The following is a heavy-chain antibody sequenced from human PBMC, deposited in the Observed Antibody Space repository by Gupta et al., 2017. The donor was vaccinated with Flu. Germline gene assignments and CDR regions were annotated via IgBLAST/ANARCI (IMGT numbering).Heavy chain of an antibody. CDR2: ISASSTYS. J-gene: IGHJ6*02. CDR3: ARGYCSGGSRCLLMDV. D-gene: IGHD2-15*01. Sequence: SMNWVRLAPGKVREWVSSISASSTYSYDADSVRGRFTISRDNARYSVSLQMDSLRDEDTAVYYCARGYCSGGSRCLLMDVWGPGATVTVSS. CDR1: S. V-gene: IGHV3-21*01.